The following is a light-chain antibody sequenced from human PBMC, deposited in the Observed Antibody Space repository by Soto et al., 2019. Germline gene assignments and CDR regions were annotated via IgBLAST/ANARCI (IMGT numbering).Light chain of an antibody. Sequence: DIVMAQSPASLAVSLGERATVNCRSSQSLLSTSDNKNYLAWYQHKPGQPPKALIYWASTRESGVPERFSGSGSGTEFSLTINSLQAEDVAVYYCQQYNNWPRYTFGQGTKLEIK. CDR1: QSLLSTSDNKNY. J-gene: IGKJ2*01. CDR3: QQYNNWPRYT. CDR2: WAS. V-gene: IGKV4-1*01.